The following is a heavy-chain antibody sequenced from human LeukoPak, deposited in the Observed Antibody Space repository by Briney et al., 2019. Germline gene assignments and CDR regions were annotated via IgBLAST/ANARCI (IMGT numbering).Heavy chain of an antibody. Sequence: SQTLSLTCAISGDSVSSDIAAWNWIRQSPSRGLQWLGRTYYRSKWYNDYAVSVESRVTINSDTSKNEFSLHLNSMTPEDTAVYYCTRGEVFDFWGQGTLVTVSS. J-gene: IGHJ5*01. CDR1: GDSVSSDIAA. V-gene: IGHV6-1*01. CDR2: TYYRSKWYN. D-gene: IGHD1-26*01. CDR3: TRGEVFDF.